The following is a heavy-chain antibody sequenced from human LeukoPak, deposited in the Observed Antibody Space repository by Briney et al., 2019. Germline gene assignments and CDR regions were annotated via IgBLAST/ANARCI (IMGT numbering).Heavy chain of an antibody. CDR2: IYTSGSTNT. Sequence: SETLSLTCTVFGGSINNYDWNWIRQPAGKGLEWIGRIYTSGSTNTNYNPSLKGRVTMSVDKSKNQFSLKLSSVTAADTAVYFCARFHSYYRDGSGTNAFDISGQGTKVTVSS. CDR3: ARFHSYYRDGSGTNAFDI. CDR1: GGSINNYD. V-gene: IGHV4-4*07. J-gene: IGHJ3*02. D-gene: IGHD3-22*01.